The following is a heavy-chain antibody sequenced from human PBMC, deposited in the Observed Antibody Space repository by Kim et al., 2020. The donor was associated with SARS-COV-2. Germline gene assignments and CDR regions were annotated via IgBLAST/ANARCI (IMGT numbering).Heavy chain of an antibody. D-gene: IGHD3-22*01. Sequence: ASVKVSCKASGYTFTSYAMHWVRQAPGQRLEWMGWINAGNGNTKYSQKFQGRVTITRDTSASTAYMELSSLRSEDTAVYYCAREDYYDSSGYYYEGGWFDPWGQGTLVTVSS. J-gene: IGHJ5*02. CDR3: AREDYYDSSGYYYEGGWFDP. V-gene: IGHV1-3*01. CDR1: GYTFTSYA. CDR2: INAGNGNT.